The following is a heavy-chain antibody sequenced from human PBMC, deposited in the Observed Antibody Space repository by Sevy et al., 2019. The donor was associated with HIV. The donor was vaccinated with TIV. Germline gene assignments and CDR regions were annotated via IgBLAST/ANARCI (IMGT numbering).Heavy chain of an antibody. Sequence: SETLPLTCAVSGYSISSGYYWGWIRQPPGKGLEWIGSIYHSGSTYYNPSLKSRVTISVDTSKNQFSLKLSSVTAADTAVYYCARVYYYGSGSPNYYFDYWGQGTLVTVSS. CDR2: IYHSGST. J-gene: IGHJ4*02. CDR3: ARVYYYGSGSPNYYFDY. D-gene: IGHD3-10*01. V-gene: IGHV4-38-2*01. CDR1: GYSISSGYY.